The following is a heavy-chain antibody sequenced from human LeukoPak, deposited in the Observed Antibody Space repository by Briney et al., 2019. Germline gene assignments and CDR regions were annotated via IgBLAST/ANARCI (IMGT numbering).Heavy chain of an antibody. CDR2: IIPILGIA. CDR3: ARGGDTAMVLKYFDY. Sequence: ASVKVSCKASGGTFSSYAIGWVRQAPGQGLEWMGRIIPILGIANYAQKFQGRVTITADKSTSTAYMELSSLRPEDTAVYYCARGGDTAMVLKYFDYWGQGTLVTVSS. J-gene: IGHJ4*02. CDR1: GGTFSSYA. D-gene: IGHD5-18*01. V-gene: IGHV1-69*04.